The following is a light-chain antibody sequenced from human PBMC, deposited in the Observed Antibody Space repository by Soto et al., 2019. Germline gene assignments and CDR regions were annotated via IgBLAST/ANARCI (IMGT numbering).Light chain of an antibody. CDR2: AAS. CDR1: LTTSIY. J-gene: IGKJ1*01. CDR3: QQSYRAPPT. V-gene: IGKV1-39*01. Sequence: DNQLTQSPSSLSAYLGDRVTITCRASLTTSIYLNWYQHKPGKAPRLLIYAASNLQSGVPSRFSGSGSGTDFTLTISSLQAEDFATYYCQQSYRAPPTFGQGTKVE.